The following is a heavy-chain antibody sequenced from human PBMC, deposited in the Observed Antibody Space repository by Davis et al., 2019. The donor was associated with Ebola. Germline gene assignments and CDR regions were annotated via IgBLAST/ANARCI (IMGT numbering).Heavy chain of an antibody. CDR1: GFTFSSYG. D-gene: IGHD1-26*01. CDR2: ISYDGSNK. Sequence: GGSLRLSCAASGFTFSSYGMHWVRQAPGKGLEWVAVISYDGSNKYYADSVKGRSTISRDNSKNTLYLQMNSLRAEDTAVYYCARMSGSYCFDYWGQGTLVTVSS. CDR3: ARMSGSYCFDY. J-gene: IGHJ4*02. V-gene: IGHV3-30*19.